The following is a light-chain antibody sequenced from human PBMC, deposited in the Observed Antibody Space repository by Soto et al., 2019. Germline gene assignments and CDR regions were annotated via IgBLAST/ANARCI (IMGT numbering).Light chain of an antibody. CDR3: QQGYSTLLYT. CDR2: DVS. Sequence: DIQMTQSPSSLSASVGDTVTITCRASQDISTYLNWYQQKPGKPPNLLIYDVSTLQRGVPSRFCGSGSGTDFSLTISTLQPEDFATYSCQQGYSTLLYTFGQSTNLEIK. J-gene: IGKJ2*01. V-gene: IGKV1-39*01. CDR1: QDISTY.